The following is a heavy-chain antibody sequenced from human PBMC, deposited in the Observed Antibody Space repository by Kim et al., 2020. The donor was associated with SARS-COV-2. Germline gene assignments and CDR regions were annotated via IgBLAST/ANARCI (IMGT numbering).Heavy chain of an antibody. D-gene: IGHD2-2*01. CDR1: GFTFSSYA. CDR2: ISGSGGST. J-gene: IGHJ4*02. CDR3: AKGPDLGYCSSTSCYPFRPIDY. V-gene: IGHV3-23*01. Sequence: GGSLRLSCAASGFTFSSYAMSWVRQAPGKGLEWVSAISGSGGSTYYADSVKGRFTISRDNSKNTLYLQMNSLRAEDTAVYYCAKGPDLGYCSSTSCYPFRPIDYWGQGTLVTVSS.